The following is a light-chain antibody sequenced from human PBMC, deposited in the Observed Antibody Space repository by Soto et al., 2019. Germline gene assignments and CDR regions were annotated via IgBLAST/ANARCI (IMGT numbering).Light chain of an antibody. Sequence: QSVLTQPPSVSGAPGQRVTISCTGSSSNIGTGYHVHWYQQLPGTAPKLLIYGNNNRPSGVPDRFSGSKSATSASLAIAGLQAEDEADYYCQSYDSSLSGYVVFGGGTQLTVL. V-gene: IGLV1-40*01. J-gene: IGLJ2*01. CDR3: QSYDSSLSGYVV. CDR1: SSNIGTGYH. CDR2: GNN.